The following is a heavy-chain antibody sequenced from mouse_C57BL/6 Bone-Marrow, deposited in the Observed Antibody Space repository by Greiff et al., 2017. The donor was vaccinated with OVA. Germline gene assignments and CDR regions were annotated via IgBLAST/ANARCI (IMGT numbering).Heavy chain of an antibody. V-gene: IGHV1-50*01. J-gene: IGHJ2*01. CDR1: GYTFTSYW. CDR3: ARCKSARQRRLQDYFDY. Sequence: QVHVKQPGAELVKPGASVKLSCKASGYTFTSYWMQWVKQRPGQGLEWIGEIDPSDSYTNYNQKFKGKATLTVDTSSSTAYMQLSSLTSEDSAVYYCARCKSARQRRLQDYFDYWGQGTTLTVSS. CDR2: IDPSDSYT. D-gene: IGHD3-2*02.